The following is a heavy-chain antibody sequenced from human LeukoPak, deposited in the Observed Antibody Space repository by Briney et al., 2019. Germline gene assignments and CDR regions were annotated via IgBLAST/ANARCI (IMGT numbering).Heavy chain of an antibody. CDR3: ARGGAYPPLPDY. CDR2: IYYSGTT. Sequence: PSETLSPTCTVSGGSISSSSNYWGWIRQPPGKGLEWIGSIYYSGTTYYNPSLKSRVTISVDTSKNQFSLKLSSVTAADTAVYYCARGGAYPPLPDYWGQGTLVTVSS. CDR1: GGSISSSSNY. V-gene: IGHV4-39*07. J-gene: IGHJ4*02. D-gene: IGHD1-26*01.